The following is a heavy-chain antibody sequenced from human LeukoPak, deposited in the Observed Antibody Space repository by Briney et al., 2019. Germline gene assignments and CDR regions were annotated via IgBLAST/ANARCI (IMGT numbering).Heavy chain of an antibody. D-gene: IGHD6-13*01. V-gene: IGHV3-21*01. Sequence: GASPRLLCSASGLTFSGYSMKCVRQAPGKGLEWVSSISSSSSYIYYADSVKGRFTISRDNAKNSLYVQMNSLRAEDTAVYYCAREYSTYFDTWGQGTLVTVSS. CDR3: AREYSTYFDT. CDR1: GLTFSGYS. CDR2: ISSSSSYI. J-gene: IGHJ5*02.